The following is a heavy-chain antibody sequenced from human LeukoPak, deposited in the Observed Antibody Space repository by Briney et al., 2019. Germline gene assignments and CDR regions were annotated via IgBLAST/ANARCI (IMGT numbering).Heavy chain of an antibody. CDR3: ARPAVAMASTDALDV. V-gene: IGHV3-69-1*01. CDR1: GFTFNTYT. J-gene: IGHJ3*01. D-gene: IGHD5-24*01. Sequence: GGSLRLSCAASGFTFNTYTMNWVCQAPGKGLEWVSSISSSSAIYYADSLKGRFTISRDNAKDSLYLQMNNLRAEDTAVYYCARPAVAMASTDALDVWGQGTLVTVSS. CDR2: ISSSSAI.